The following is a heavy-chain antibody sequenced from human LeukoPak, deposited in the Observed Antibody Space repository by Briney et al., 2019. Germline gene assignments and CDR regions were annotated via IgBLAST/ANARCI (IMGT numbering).Heavy chain of an antibody. V-gene: IGHV4-34*01. CDR3: ARGTGGSPPRSYRYYYYYYMDV. D-gene: IGHD2-2*01. J-gene: IGHJ6*03. CDR1: GGSFSGYY. Sequence: SETLSLTCAVYGGSFSGYYWSWIRQPPGKGLEWIGEINHSGSTNYNPSLKSRVTMSVDTSKNQFSLKLSSVTAADTAVYYCARGTGGSPPRSYRYYYYYYMDVWGKGTTVTVSS. CDR2: INHSGST.